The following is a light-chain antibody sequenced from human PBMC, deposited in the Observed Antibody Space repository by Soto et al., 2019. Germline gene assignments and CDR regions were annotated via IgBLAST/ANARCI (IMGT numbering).Light chain of an antibody. J-gene: IGKJ1*01. CDR3: QQSFTAPWT. V-gene: IGKV1-39*01. CDR1: QSISTF. CDR2: TAS. Sequence: DIQMTQSPSSLSASVGDRVTITCRASQSISTFLNWYQQKPGKAPNLLIYTASTLHGGVPSRFSGSGSVTEFTLTISSLQPEDFATYYCQQSFTAPWTFGQGTRVEIK.